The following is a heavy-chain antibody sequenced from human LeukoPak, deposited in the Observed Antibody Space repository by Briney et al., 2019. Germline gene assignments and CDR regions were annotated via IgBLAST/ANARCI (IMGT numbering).Heavy chain of an antibody. CDR2: ISSSSSTI. CDR3: ARDPYSSGWWPDY. CDR1: GFTFSSYS. Sequence: GGSLRLSCAASGFTFSSYSMNWVRQAPGKGLEWVSYISSSSSTIYYADSVKGRFTISRDNAKNSLYLQMNSLRAEDTAVYYCARDPYSSGWWPDYWGQGTLVTVSS. D-gene: IGHD6-19*01. V-gene: IGHV3-48*01. J-gene: IGHJ4*02.